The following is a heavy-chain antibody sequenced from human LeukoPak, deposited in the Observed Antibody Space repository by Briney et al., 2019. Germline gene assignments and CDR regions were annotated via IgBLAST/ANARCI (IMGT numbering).Heavy chain of an antibody. D-gene: IGHD3-22*01. CDR3: AKDNWRYSSGRFDY. CDR1: GFTFSYYW. Sequence: GGSLRLSCAASGFTFSYYWMHWVRQAPGKGLEWVSGISWNSGSIGYADSVKGRFTISRDNAKNSLYLQMNSLRAEDMALYYCAKDNWRYSSGRFDYWGQGTLVTVSS. CDR2: ISWNSGSI. J-gene: IGHJ4*02. V-gene: IGHV3-9*03.